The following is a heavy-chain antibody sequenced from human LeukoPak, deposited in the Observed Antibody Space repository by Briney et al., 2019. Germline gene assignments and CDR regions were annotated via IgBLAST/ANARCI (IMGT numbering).Heavy chain of an antibody. V-gene: IGHV4-38-2*01. CDR1: GYSITTGRY. Sequence: SETLSLTCAVSGYSITTGRYWGWIRQPPGKGLEWIGSVYHSGSTYYNPSLKSRVTISVDTSKIQFSLNLRSVTAADTAVYYCARSLSTAGIDYWGQGTLVTVSS. D-gene: IGHD2-2*01. CDR3: ARSLSTAGIDY. CDR2: VYHSGST. J-gene: IGHJ4*02.